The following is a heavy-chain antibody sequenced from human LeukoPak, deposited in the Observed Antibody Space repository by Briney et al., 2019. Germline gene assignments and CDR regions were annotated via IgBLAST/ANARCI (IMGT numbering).Heavy chain of an antibody. Sequence: KASETLSLTCTVSGGSISSYYWSWIRQSPGKGLEWIGNIYYSGSSNNNPSLNNYNPSPKSRVTISVDTSKNQFSLKLSSVTAADTAVYYCARAHWLQGGGLDLLWGQGTLVTVSS. D-gene: IGHD1-7*01. CDR1: GGSISSYY. CDR2: IYYSGSSNNNPSLN. V-gene: IGHV4-59*01. J-gene: IGHJ4*02. CDR3: ARAHWLQGGGLDLL.